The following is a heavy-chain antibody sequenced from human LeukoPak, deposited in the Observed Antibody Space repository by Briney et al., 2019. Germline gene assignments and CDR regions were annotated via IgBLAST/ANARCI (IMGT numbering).Heavy chain of an antibody. V-gene: IGHV3-30-3*01. CDR1: GFTFSSYA. CDR3: VRDHGSSGSYLDY. J-gene: IGHJ4*02. CDR2: ISYDGSNK. D-gene: IGHD3-10*01. Sequence: PGGSLRLSCAASGFTFSSYAMHWVRQAPGKGLEWVAVISYDGSNKYYADSVKGRFTISRDNSKNTLYLQMNSLRAEDTAVYYCVRDHGSSGSYLDYWGQGTLVTVSS.